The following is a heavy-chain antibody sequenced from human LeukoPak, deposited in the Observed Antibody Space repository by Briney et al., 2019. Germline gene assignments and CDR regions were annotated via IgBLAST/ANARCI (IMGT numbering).Heavy chain of an antibody. V-gene: IGHV4-59*08. CDR1: GRSISNYY. J-gene: IGHJ5*02. CDR3: ARHPTALVSYGVGP. CDR2: IYSIGST. D-gene: IGHD5-18*01. Sequence: SQSLSLTRTVYGRSISNYYTSWIRHPPEKGLEWIGYIYSIGSTNSNPSPKSRVTISVDTPKNQFSLKLSSVAAVYPAIYDWARHPTALVSYGVGPWGQGTVVTVSS.